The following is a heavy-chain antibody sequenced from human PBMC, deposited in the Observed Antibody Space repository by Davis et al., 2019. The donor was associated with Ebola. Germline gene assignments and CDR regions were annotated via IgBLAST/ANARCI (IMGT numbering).Heavy chain of an antibody. J-gene: IGHJ6*02. CDR2: IFYGGST. CDR1: GRSLSSRSYY. V-gene: IGHV4-39*01. CDR3: ASGNSTDWYYYALDV. Sequence: MPSETLSLTCTLSGRSLSSRSYYCGWIRQPPGKGLEWIGTIFYGGSTYYNPSLKSRVTISVDTSKNQFSLKLSSVTAADTAVYYCASGNSTDWYYYALDVWGQGTTVTVSS. D-gene: IGHD3-9*01.